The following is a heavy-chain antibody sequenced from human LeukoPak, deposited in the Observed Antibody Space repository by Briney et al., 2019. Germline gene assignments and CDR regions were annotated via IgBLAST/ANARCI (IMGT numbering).Heavy chain of an antibody. D-gene: IGHD2-2*01. J-gene: IGHJ3*02. Sequence: SETLSLTCAVSGGSISSSNWWSWVRQPPGKGLEWIEEIYHSGSTTYNPSLKSRVPISVDKSKNQFSLTLNSVTAADTAVYYCATSPPVVPAAITAFDIWGQGTMVTVSS. CDR2: IYHSGST. CDR3: ATSPPVVPAAITAFDI. CDR1: GGSISSSNW. V-gene: IGHV4-4*02.